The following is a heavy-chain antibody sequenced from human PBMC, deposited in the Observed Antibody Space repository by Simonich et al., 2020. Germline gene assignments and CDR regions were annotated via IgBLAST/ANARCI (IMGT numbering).Heavy chain of an antibody. J-gene: IGHJ4*02. CDR3: ARDVDTAMVFDY. CDR2: ISSSSSYK. V-gene: IGHV3-21*01. D-gene: IGHD5-18*01. CDR1: GFTFSSYS. Sequence: EVQLVESGGGLVKPGGSLRLSCAASGFTFSSYSMNWVRQAPGEGLEWVASISSSSSYKYYADSVKGRFTISRDNAKNSLYLQMNSLRAEDTAVYYCARDVDTAMVFDYWGQGTLVTVSS.